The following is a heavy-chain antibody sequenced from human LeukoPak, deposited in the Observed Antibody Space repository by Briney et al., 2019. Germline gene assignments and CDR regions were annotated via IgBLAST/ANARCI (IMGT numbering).Heavy chain of an antibody. CDR2: ISWNSGSI. CDR3: AKGGYCSSTSCPNWFDP. D-gene: IGHD2-2*01. J-gene: IGHJ5*02. CDR1: GFTFDDYA. V-gene: IGHV3-9*01. Sequence: GGSLRLSWAASGFTFDDYAMPWVRQAPGKGLEWVSGISWNSGSIGYADSVKGRFTISRDNAKNSLYLQMNSLRAEDTALYYCAKGGYCSSTSCPNWFDPWGQGTLVTVSS.